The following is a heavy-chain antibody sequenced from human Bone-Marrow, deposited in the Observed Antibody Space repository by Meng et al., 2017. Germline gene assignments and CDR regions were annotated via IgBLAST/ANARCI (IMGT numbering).Heavy chain of an antibody. V-gene: IGHV4-61*02. Sequence: SETLSLTCTVSGGSISSGSYYWSWIRQPAGKGLEWIGRIYTSGSNNYNPSLKSRVTISVDTSKNQFSLKLSSVTAADTAVYYCARDSPVVGANLYYYYGMDVWGQGTTVTVSS. CDR2: IYTSGSN. D-gene: IGHD1-26*01. J-gene: IGHJ6*02. CDR3: ARDSPVVGANLYYYYGMDV. CDR1: GGSISSGSYY.